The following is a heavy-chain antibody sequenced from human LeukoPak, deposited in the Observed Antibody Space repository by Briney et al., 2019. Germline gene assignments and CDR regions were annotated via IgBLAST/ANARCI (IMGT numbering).Heavy chain of an antibody. V-gene: IGHV1-69*05. CDR1: GGTFSSYA. J-gene: IGHJ4*02. CDR3: ARTERVWSGYYLFDY. D-gene: IGHD3-3*01. CDR2: IIPIFGTA. Sequence: SVKVSCKASGGTFSSYAISWVRQAPGQGLEWMGGIIPIFGTANYAQKFQGRVTITTDESTSTAYMELSSLRSEDTAVYYCARTERVWSGYYLFDYWGQGTLVTVSS.